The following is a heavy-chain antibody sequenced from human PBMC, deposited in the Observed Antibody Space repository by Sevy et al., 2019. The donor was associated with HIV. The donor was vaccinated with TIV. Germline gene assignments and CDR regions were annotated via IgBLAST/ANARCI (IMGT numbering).Heavy chain of an antibody. CDR3: TRGGPNQQQLDYFDY. Sequence: SETLSLTCTVSRGSISTYYWTWIRQPPGKGLEWIGYIYYSGSTDYNPSLKSRVTMSIDTSKNQFSLKLRSVTAADTDVYYCTRGGPNQQQLDYFDYWGQGTLVTVSS. CDR2: IYYSGST. CDR1: RGSISTYY. D-gene: IGHD6-13*01. J-gene: IGHJ4*02. V-gene: IGHV4-59*01.